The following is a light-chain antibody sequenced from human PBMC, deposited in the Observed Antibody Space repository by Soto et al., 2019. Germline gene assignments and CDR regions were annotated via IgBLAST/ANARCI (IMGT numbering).Light chain of an antibody. CDR1: QSVGSN. V-gene: IGKV3-15*01. J-gene: IGKJ1*01. CDR2: GAS. Sequence: EMVMTQSPATLSVSPGERATLSCRASQSVGSNLAWYQQKPGQAPRLLIYGASTRATDIPPSFTGSGSGTEFTLTISSLQSEDIAVYYCQQYNKWPQTFGQGTKVDI. CDR3: QQYNKWPQT.